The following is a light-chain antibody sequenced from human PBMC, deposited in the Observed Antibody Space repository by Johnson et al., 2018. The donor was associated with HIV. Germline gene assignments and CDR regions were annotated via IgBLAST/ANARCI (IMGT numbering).Light chain of an antibody. CDR2: ENS. CDR1: SSNIGNNY. CDR3: GTWDKSLNTGAV. J-gene: IGLJ1*01. V-gene: IGLV1-51*02. Sequence: VLTQPPSVSAAPGQKVTISCSGGSSNIGNNYVSWYQQLPRAAPKLLIYENSKRPSGIPDRFSGSKSGTSATLGIAGLQTGDEADYYCGTWDKSLNTGAVFGTGTKVTVL.